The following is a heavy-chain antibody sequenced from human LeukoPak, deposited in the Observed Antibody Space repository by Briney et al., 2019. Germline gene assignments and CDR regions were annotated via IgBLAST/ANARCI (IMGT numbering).Heavy chain of an antibody. J-gene: IGHJ4*02. CDR3: ARDSGYDLS. CDR1: GDSISSYF. CDR2: MYTSGNT. Sequence: SETLSLTCTVSGDSISSYFWSWIRQPAGKGLELIGRMYTSGNTIYNPSPKSRVSMSVDTSKNQLSLKVRSVTAADTAVYYCARDSGYDLSWGQGTLVTVSS. D-gene: IGHD5-12*01. V-gene: IGHV4-4*07.